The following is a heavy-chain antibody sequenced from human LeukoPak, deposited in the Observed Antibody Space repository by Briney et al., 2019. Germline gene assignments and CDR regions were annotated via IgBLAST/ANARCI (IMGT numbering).Heavy chain of an antibody. V-gene: IGHV3-64*02. J-gene: IGHJ4*02. D-gene: IGHD4-23*01. CDR3: ARVGPAGGFDS. Sequence: GGSLRLSCAASGFTFSSFPMHWVRQAQGKGLESVSAITSSGGSTSYADSVKGRFTISRDNSQNTLYLQMGSLRAEDMAVYYCARVGPAGGFDSWGQGTLVTVSS. CDR1: GFTFSSFP. CDR2: ITSSGGST.